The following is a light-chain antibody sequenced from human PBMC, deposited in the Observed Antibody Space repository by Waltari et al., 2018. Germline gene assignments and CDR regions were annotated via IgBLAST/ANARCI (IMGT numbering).Light chain of an antibody. CDR2: GAS. Sequence: IGLTQSPGTLSFSPGESATLSCRASQSVRGSYLAWYQQKPGQAPRILIYGASSRAIGIPDRFSGSGSGTDFTLTISRLEPEDSAVYYCQEYGSTLITFGGGTKVEI. J-gene: IGKJ4*01. V-gene: IGKV3-20*01. CDR3: QEYGSTLIT. CDR1: QSVRGSY.